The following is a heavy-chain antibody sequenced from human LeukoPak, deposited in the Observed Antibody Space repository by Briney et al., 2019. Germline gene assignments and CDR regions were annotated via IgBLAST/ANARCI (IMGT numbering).Heavy chain of an antibody. J-gene: IGHJ3*01. CDR2: TYYRSKWSG. CDR1: GDSVSSIDAT. CDR3: ARAAYRTFYF. D-gene: IGHD4-11*01. Sequence: SQTLSLTCAISGDSVSSIDATWNWIRQSPWRGLEWLGRTYYRSKWSGGYAPSVRSRITINADTAKNQFSLQLNSVTPEDTAVYYCARAAYRTFYFWGQGTVVTVSS. V-gene: IGHV6-1*01.